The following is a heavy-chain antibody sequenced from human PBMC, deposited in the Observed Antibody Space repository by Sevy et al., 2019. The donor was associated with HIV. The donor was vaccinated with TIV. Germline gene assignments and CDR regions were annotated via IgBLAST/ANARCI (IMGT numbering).Heavy chain of an antibody. J-gene: IGHJ4*02. CDR2: ISTYNDDP. Sequence: ASVKVSCKASGYTFTSHGISWVRQAPGQGLEWVGWISTYNDDPKYAQKVQGRVTMTTDTSTTTVFMELRSLRSDDTAIYYCARDLPPLDYYGSGSYYTSDYWGQGTLVTVSS. V-gene: IGHV1-18*01. D-gene: IGHD3-10*01. CDR3: ARDLPPLDYYGSGSYYTSDY. CDR1: GYTFTSHG.